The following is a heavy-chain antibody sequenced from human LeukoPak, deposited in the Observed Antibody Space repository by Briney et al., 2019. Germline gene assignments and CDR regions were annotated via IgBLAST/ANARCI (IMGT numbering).Heavy chain of an antibody. V-gene: IGHV1-46*01. Sequence: ASVKVSCKASGDTITSYYMHRVRQATGQWLEWMGMINPSTGTTGYAQKFQGRVTMTRDTSTSTVYMDLSSLRSEDTAVYYCARAAVAVPFDYWGQGTLVTVSS. CDR2: INPSTGTT. CDR1: GDTITSYY. D-gene: IGHD6-19*01. CDR3: ARAAVAVPFDY. J-gene: IGHJ4*02.